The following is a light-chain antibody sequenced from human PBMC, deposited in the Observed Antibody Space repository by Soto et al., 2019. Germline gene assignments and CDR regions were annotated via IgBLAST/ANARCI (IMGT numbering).Light chain of an antibody. Sequence: VLTQSPGTLSFSPGDRAGLSCRASQSVSSSYLACYQQKPGQAPRLLIYGAYNTATGIPDRFSGSGSGTDFTLTIGSLEPEDFAIYYCQQSSNWPPITCGQGTRLEIK. CDR1: QSVSSSY. V-gene: IGKV3D-20*02. CDR3: QQSSNWPPIT. J-gene: IGKJ5*01. CDR2: GAY.